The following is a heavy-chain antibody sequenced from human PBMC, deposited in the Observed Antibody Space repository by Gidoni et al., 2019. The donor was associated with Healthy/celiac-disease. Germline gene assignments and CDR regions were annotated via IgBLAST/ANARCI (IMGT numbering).Heavy chain of an antibody. CDR1: AYSFTGYW. V-gene: IGHV5-51*03. Sequence: EGQLVQSGAEVKKPGESLKISCKSPAYSFTGYWIGWVRHKPGKGLAWMGIIYPGDADTRYSPSFQGQVTISAEKSISTAYLKWSSLKASDTAMYYCARGRNFDWFDYWGQGTLVTVSS. D-gene: IGHD3-9*01. CDR3: ARGRNFDWFDY. CDR2: IYPGDADT. J-gene: IGHJ5*01.